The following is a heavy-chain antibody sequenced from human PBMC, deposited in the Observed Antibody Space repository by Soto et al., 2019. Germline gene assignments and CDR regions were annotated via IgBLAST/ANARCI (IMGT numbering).Heavy chain of an antibody. CDR2: FDPEDGET. CDR1: GYTLTELS. V-gene: IGHV1-24*01. D-gene: IGHD1-26*01. J-gene: IGHJ4*02. Sequence: GASVKVASAVCGYTLTELSMHCVRQTPGKGLEWMGGFDPEDGETIYAQKFQGRVTMTEDTSTDTAYMELSSLRSEDTAVYYCATVGELLRPYFDYWGQGTLVTVSS. CDR3: ATVGELLRPYFDY.